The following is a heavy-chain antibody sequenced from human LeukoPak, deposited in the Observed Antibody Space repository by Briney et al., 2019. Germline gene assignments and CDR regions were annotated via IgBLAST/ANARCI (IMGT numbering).Heavy chain of an antibody. CDR2: INPNSGGT. Sequence: VASVKVSCKASGYTFTGYYMHWVRQAPGQGLEWMGRINPNSGGTNYAQKFQGRVTMTRDTSISTAYMELSRLRSDDTAVYYCARDLVATMILDYWGRGTLVTVSS. CDR1: GYTFTGYY. D-gene: IGHD5-12*01. V-gene: IGHV1-2*06. CDR3: ARDLVATMILDY. J-gene: IGHJ4*02.